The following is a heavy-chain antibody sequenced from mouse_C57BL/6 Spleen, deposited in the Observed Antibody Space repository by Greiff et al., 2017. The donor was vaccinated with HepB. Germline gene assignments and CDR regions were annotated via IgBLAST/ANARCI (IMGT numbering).Heavy chain of an antibody. Sequence: VQLQQPGAELVKPGASVKLSCKASGYTFTSYWMHWVKQRPGRGLEWIGRIDPNSGGTKYNEKFKSKATLTVDKPSSTAYMQLRSLTSEDSAVYYCARPYGSSSGYAMDYWGQGTSVTVSS. V-gene: IGHV1-72*01. D-gene: IGHD1-1*01. J-gene: IGHJ4*01. CDR2: IDPNSGGT. CDR3: ARPYGSSSGYAMDY. CDR1: GYTFTSYW.